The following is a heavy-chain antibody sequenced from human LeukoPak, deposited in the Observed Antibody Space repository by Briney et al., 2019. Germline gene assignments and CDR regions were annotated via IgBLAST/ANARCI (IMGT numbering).Heavy chain of an antibody. CDR2: INSDGTST. CDR3: AREGTYSNGRDY. J-gene: IGHJ4*02. V-gene: IGHV3-74*01. CDR1: GFTFSSHW. D-gene: IGHD3-22*01. Sequence: GGSLRLSCAASGFTFSSHWMHWVRQAPGKGLVWVSRINSDGTSTTYADSVKGRFTISRDNAKNTLYLQMNSLRVEDTAVFHCAREGTYSNGRDYWGQGTMVADSS.